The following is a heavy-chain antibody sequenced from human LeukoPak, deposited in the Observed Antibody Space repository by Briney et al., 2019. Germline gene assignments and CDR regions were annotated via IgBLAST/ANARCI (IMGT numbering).Heavy chain of an antibody. J-gene: IGHJ4*02. D-gene: IGHD6-13*01. CDR3: ARQLQLVFDY. Sequence: GGSLRLSCSASGFTFKSYAMHWVRQAPGKGLEYVSSINTNGANTYYADSVKGRFTISRDNSRNTVYVQMNSLTPEDTAVYYCARQLQLVFDYWGQGTLVTVSS. CDR1: GFTFKSYA. V-gene: IGHV3-64*04. CDR2: INTNGANT.